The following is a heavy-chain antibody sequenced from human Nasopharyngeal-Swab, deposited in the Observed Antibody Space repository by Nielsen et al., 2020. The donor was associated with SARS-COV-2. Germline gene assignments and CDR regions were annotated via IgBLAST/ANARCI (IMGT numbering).Heavy chain of an antibody. Sequence: GESLKISCAASGFTFSSYWMSWVRQAPGKGLEWVANIKQDGSEKYYVDSVKGRFTISRDNAKKSLYLQMNSLRAEDTAVYYCASLAAAGNYYYYGMDVWGQGTTVTVSS. CDR3: ASLAAAGNYYYYGMDV. V-gene: IGHV3-7*01. CDR2: IKQDGSEK. J-gene: IGHJ6*02. D-gene: IGHD6-13*01. CDR1: GFTFSSYW.